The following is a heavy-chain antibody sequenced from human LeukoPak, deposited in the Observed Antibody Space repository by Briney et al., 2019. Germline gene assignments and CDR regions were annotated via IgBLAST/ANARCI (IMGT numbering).Heavy chain of an antibody. V-gene: IGHV1-18*01. CDR3: ARADVVGTTLFAAFDI. J-gene: IGHJ3*02. CDR1: GYTFTSYG. CDR2: ISAYNGNT. D-gene: IGHD1-1*01. Sequence: ASVEVSCKASGYTFTSYGIGWVRQAPGQGLEWMGWISAYNGNTNYAQKFQGRVTVTRDTSITTTYMELSRLRSDDTAVYYCARADVVGTTLFAAFDIWGQGTMVTVSA.